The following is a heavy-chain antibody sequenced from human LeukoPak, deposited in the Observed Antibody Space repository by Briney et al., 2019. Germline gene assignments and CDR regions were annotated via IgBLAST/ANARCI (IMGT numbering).Heavy chain of an antibody. J-gene: IGHJ5*02. CDR2: TYPGDSDT. D-gene: IGHD3-22*01. CDR3: ARRSPDSSGYYGNWFDP. CDR1: GYSFTSYW. V-gene: IGHV5-51*01. Sequence: GESLKISCKGSGYSFTSYWIGWVRQMPGKGLEWMGITYPGDSDTRYSPSFQGQVTISADKSISTAYLQWSSLKASDTAMYYCARRSPDSSGYYGNWFDPWGQGTLVTVSS.